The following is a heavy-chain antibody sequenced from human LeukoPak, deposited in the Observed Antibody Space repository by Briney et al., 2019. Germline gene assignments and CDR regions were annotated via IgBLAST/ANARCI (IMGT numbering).Heavy chain of an antibody. V-gene: IGHV1-2*02. J-gene: IGHJ4*02. CDR1: GYTFTGYY. D-gene: IGHD6-19*01. Sequence: ASVKVSCKASGYTFTGYYMHWVRQAPGQGLEWMGWINPNSGGTNYAQKFQGRVTMTRDTSISTAYMELSRLRSDDTAVYYCARGMLGSSGSDFVYWGQGTLVTVSS. CDR2: INPNSGGT. CDR3: ARGMLGSSGSDFVY.